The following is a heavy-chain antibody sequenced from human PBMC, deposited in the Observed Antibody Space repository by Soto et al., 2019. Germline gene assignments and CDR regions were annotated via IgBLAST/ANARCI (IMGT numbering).Heavy chain of an antibody. V-gene: IGHV1-18*01. CDR1: GYTFTSYG. CDR3: ARAPYGGSLDY. J-gene: IGHJ4*02. Sequence: ASVKVSCKASGYTFTSYGISWVRQAPGQGLEWMGWINVGNGNTYYSQKFQGRVTITRDTSASTAYMELSSLRSEDTAVYYCARAPYGGSLDYWGQGILVTVSS. D-gene: IGHD4-17*01. CDR2: INVGNGNT.